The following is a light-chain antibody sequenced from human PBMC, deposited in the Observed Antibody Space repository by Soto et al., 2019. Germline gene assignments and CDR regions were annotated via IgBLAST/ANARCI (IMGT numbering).Light chain of an antibody. V-gene: IGLV2-14*01. J-gene: IGLJ1*01. Sequence: QSALTQPASVSGSPGQSITISCTGTSSDVGGYNYVSWYQQHPGKAPKFMIYDVSNRPSGVSNRFSGSKSGNTAPLTISGLQAEDEADYYCCSYTTSNTRQIVFGTGTKVNVL. CDR2: DVS. CDR1: SSDVGGYNY. CDR3: CSYTTSNTRQIV.